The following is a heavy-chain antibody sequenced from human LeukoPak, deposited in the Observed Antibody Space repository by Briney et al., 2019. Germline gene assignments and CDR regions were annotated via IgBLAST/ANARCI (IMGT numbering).Heavy chain of an antibody. Sequence: ASVKVSCKAFGYTFSSHAMNWVRQAPGQGLELMGWINTNTGIPTYAQGFAGRFVFSLDTSVTTAYLQITSLKAEDTAVYYCARAEDPRMVGFDYWGQGTLVTVSS. V-gene: IGHV7-4-1*02. CDR1: GYTFSSHA. CDR2: INTNTGIP. J-gene: IGHJ4*02. CDR3: ARAEDPRMVGFDY. D-gene: IGHD1-26*01.